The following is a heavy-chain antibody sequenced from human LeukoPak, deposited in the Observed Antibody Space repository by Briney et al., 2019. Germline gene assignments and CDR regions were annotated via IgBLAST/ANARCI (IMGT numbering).Heavy chain of an antibody. CDR3: ARDRGFWSGSQFPS. V-gene: IGHV4-61*02. J-gene: IGHJ5*02. D-gene: IGHD3-3*01. Sequence: SQTLSLTCTVSGGSISSGSYYWSWIRQPAGKGLEWIGRIYTSGSTNYNPSLKSRVTISVDTSKNQFSLKLSSVTAADTAVYYCARDRGFWSGSQFPSWGQGTLVTVSS. CDR2: IYTSGST. CDR1: GGSISSGSYY.